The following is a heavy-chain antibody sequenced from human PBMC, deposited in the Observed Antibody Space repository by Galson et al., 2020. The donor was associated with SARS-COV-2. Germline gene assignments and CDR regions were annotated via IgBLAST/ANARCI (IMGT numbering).Heavy chain of an antibody. CDR1: GFTFSSYA. CDR2: ISGSGGST. CDR3: AKFGGAAAVYYFDY. J-gene: IGHJ4*02. Sequence: GGSLRLSCAASGFTFSSYAMSCVSPAPGKGLEWVSAISGSGGSTYYADSVKGRFTISRDNSKNTLYLQMNSLRAEDTAVYYCAKFGGAAAVYYFDYWGQGTLVTVSS. V-gene: IGHV3-23*01. D-gene: IGHD6-13*01.